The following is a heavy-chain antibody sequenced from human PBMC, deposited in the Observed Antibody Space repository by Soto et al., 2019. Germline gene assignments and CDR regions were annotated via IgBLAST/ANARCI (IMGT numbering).Heavy chain of an antibody. CDR3: ARAPLEYYSGCWEIHYKDV. J-gene: IGHJ6*03. V-gene: IGHV1-2*04. D-gene: IGHD2-21*01. CDR1: GYTFTDYY. Sequence: ASVKVSCKASGYTFTDYYIHWVRQAPGQGLDWMGWINPNSGGANYAQKFQGWVTMTRDMSITTAYVELSRLKSDDTAVYYCARAPLEYYSGCWEIHYKDVRSKRTTDTGS. CDR2: INPNSGGA.